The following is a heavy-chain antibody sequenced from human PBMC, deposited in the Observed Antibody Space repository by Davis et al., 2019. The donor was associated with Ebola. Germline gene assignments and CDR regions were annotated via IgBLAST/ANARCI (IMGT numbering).Heavy chain of an antibody. J-gene: IGHJ4*02. D-gene: IGHD6-19*01. CDR2: IYYVGIT. CDR1: GGSISSSNW. Sequence: SETLSLTCAVSGGSISSSNWWSWVRQPPGKGLEWIGNIYYVGITYYNPSLRSRVTISLDTSKNQFSLKLNSVNAADTAVYYCSRDPAEMTVAGTDYWGQGTLVTVSS. V-gene: IGHV4-4*02. CDR3: SRDPAEMTVAGTDY.